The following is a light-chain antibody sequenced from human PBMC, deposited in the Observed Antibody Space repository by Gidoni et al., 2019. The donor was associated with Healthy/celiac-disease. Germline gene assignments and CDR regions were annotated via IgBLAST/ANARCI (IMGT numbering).Light chain of an antibody. CDR2: DVS. V-gene: IGLV2-11*01. CDR1: SSDVGGYNY. J-gene: IGLJ3*02. CDR3: CSYAGSYTNWV. Sequence: QSALTQPRSVSGSPRQSVTISCTGSSSDVGGYNYVSWYQQHPGKAPKVMIYDVSKRPSGVPDRFSGSKSGNTASLTISGLQAEDEADYYCCSYAGSYTNWVFGGGTKLTVL.